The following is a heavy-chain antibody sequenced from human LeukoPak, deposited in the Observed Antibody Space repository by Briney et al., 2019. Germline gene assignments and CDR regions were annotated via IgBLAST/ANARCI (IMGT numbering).Heavy chain of an antibody. CDR2: ISSSSSTI. V-gene: IGHV3-48*01. J-gene: IGHJ4*02. Sequence: GGSPRLSCAASGFTFSSYSMNWVRQAPGKGLEWVSYISSSSSTIYYADSVKGRFTISRDNAKNSLYLQMNSLRAEDTAVYYCARDYGDYSSLYFDYWGQGTLVTVSS. CDR1: GFTFSSYS. D-gene: IGHD4-17*01. CDR3: ARDYGDYSSLYFDY.